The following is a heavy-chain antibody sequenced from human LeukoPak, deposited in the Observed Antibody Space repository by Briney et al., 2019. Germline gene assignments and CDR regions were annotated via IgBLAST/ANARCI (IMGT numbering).Heavy chain of an antibody. Sequence: SETLSLTCAVYGGSFSGYYWSWIRQPPGKGLEWIGEINHSGSTNYNPSLKSRVTISVDTSKNQFSLKLSSVTAADTAVYYCARGRRYCSSTSCRVFDFWGQGTLVTVSS. J-gene: IGHJ4*02. D-gene: IGHD2-2*01. CDR3: ARGRRYCSSTSCRVFDF. CDR2: INHSGST. V-gene: IGHV4-34*01. CDR1: GGSFSGYY.